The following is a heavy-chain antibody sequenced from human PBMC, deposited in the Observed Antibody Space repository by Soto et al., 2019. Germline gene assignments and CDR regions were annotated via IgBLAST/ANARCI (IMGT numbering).Heavy chain of an antibody. CDR1: GFSLSTSGVG. Sequence: SGPTLVNPTQTLTLTCTFSGFSLSTSGVGVGWIRQPPGKALEWLALIYWDDDKRYSPSLKSRLTITKDTSKNQVVLTMTNMDPVGTATYYCAHRRTDTAMVYFDYWGQGTLVTVSS. D-gene: IGHD5-18*01. V-gene: IGHV2-5*02. CDR3: AHRRTDTAMVYFDY. J-gene: IGHJ4*02. CDR2: IYWDDDK.